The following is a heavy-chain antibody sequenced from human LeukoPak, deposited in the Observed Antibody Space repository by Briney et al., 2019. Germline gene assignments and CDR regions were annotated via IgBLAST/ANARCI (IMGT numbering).Heavy chain of an antibody. D-gene: IGHD2-2*01. CDR1: GYSFTSYW. J-gene: IGHJ6*03. CDR3: ARHAGGYQLRLYYYYYMDV. CDR2: IYPGDSDT. Sequence: GESLKISCKGSGYSFTSYWIGWVRQMPGKGLEWMGIIYPGDSDTRYSPSFQGQVTISADKSISTAYLQWSSLKASDTAMYYCARHAGGYQLRLYYYYYMDVWGKGTTVTVSS. V-gene: IGHV5-51*01.